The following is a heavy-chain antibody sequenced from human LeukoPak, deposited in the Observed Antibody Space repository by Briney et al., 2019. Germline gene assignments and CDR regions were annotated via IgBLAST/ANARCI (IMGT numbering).Heavy chain of an antibody. D-gene: IGHD6-13*01. J-gene: IGHJ4*02. CDR2: ISYDGSNK. Sequence: AGRSLRLSCAASGSTFSNYGMHWVRQAPGKGLEWVAVISYDGSNKYYADSVKGRFTISRDNSKNTLYLQMNSLRAEDTAVYYCAKNQDAGYSSSCLDYWGQGTLVTVSS. CDR1: GSTFSNYG. V-gene: IGHV3-30*18. CDR3: AKNQDAGYSSSCLDY.